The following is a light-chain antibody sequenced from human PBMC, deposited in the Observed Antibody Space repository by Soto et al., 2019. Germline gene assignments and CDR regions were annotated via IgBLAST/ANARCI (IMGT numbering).Light chain of an antibody. V-gene: IGKV1-9*01. CDR2: AAS. CDR3: QQLNSYPLP. J-gene: IGKJ4*01. Sequence: IQLTQSPSSLSASVGDRVTITCRASQGISSYLAWYQQKPGKAPKLLIYAASTLQSGVPSRFSGSGSGTDFTLTISSLQPEDFATYYCQQLNSYPLPFGGGPKVEIK. CDR1: QGISSY.